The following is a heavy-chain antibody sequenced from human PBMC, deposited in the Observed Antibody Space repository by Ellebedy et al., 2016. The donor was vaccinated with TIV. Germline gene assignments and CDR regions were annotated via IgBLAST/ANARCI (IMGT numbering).Heavy chain of an antibody. CDR3: AREDDCGDQYYFDL. CDR2: IKEDGSEK. CDR1: GFTFRRFW. V-gene: IGHV3-7*01. D-gene: IGHD4-17*01. Sequence: GGSLRLSCAASGFTFRRFWMTWVRQGPGKGLEWVANIKEDGSEKHYVDSVKGRFTISRDNAKRSLYLQMNSLRAEDTAVYYCAREDDCGDQYYFDLWGQGTLVTVSS. J-gene: IGHJ4*02.